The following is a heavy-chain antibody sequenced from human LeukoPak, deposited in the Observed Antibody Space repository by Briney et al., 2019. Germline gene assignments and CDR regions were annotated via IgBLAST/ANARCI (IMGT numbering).Heavy chain of an antibody. Sequence: ASVKVSCKTSGFTFTNYYINWVRQAPGQGLEWMGRIDTNSGGTEFAQEFQGRVTMTRDTSISSAYMELSSLRSDDTAVYYCASPYMVLDAFDLWGRGTMVTVSS. CDR2: IDTNSGGT. CDR3: ASPYMVLDAFDL. D-gene: IGHD1-1*01. CDR1: GFTFTNYY. V-gene: IGHV1-2*02. J-gene: IGHJ3*01.